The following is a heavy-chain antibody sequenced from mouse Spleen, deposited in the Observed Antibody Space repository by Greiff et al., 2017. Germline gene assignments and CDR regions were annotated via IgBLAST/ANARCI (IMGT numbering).Heavy chain of an antibody. CDR1: GYTFTSYG. D-gene: IGHD2-10*02. CDR2: IYIGNGYT. V-gene: IGHV1-58*01. J-gene: IGHJ2*01. CDR3: ARWGYGNYVTFFDY. Sequence: EVKVVESGAELVRPGSSVKMSCKTSGYTFTSYGINWVKQRPGQGLEWIGYIYIGNGYTEYNEKFKGKATLTSDTSSSTAYMQLSSLTSEDSAIYFCARWGYGNYVTFFDYWGQGTTLTVSS.